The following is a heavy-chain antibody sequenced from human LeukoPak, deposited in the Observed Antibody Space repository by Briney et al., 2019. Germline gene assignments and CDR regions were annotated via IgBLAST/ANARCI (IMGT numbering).Heavy chain of an antibody. CDR3: AKTDVGLVIPDS. V-gene: IGHV3-30*18. J-gene: IGHJ4*02. D-gene: IGHD3/OR15-3a*01. Sequence: GGSLRLSCAGSGFTFSSFAMHWVRQAPGKGLEWVAFISYDGSNKYYADSVKGRFTISRDTSKNTLYLQMNSLRTEDAAVYFCAKTDVGLVIPDSWGQGTLVTVSS. CDR2: ISYDGSNK. CDR1: GFTFSSFA.